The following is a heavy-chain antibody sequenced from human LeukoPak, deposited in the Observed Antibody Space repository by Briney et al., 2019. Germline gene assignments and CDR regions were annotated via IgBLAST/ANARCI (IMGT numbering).Heavy chain of an antibody. CDR1: GFTFSSYA. CDR2: ISGSGGST. V-gene: IGHV3-23*01. J-gene: IGHJ6*02. D-gene: IGHD2/OR15-2a*01. CDR3: AKSLGDYFSYYYYGMDV. Sequence: QSGGSLRLSCAASGFTFSSYAMSWVRQAPGKGLKWVSAISGSGGSTYYADSVKGRFTISRDNSKNTLYLQMNSLRAEDTAVYYCAKSLGDYFSYYYYGMDVWGQGTTLTVSS.